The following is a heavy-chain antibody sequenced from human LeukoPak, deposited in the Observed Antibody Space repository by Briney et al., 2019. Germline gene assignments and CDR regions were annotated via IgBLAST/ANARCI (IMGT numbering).Heavy chain of an antibody. J-gene: IGHJ6*03. CDR1: GFTFTTYS. CDR3: AREGGYYGSGSYGYYYYYMDV. D-gene: IGHD3-10*01. CDR2: VSSTSRFI. V-gene: IGHV3-21*01. Sequence: GGSLRLSCAASGFTFTTYSMNWVRQAPGKGLEWVSFVSSTSRFISYADSVKGRFTISRDNAKNSLYLQMTSLRAEDTAVYYCAREGGYYGSGSYGYYYYYMDVWGKGTTVTISS.